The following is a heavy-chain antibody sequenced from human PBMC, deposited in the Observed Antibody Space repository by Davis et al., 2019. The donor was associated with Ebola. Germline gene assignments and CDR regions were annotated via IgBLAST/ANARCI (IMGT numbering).Heavy chain of an antibody. J-gene: IGHJ4*02. V-gene: IGHV5-51*01. CDR2: IFPSKSYM. Sequence: GESLKISCKGSEYIFATYWIAWVRQTPGRGLEWMGMIFPSKSYMKYSPSFEGQVTISVDQSISTAYLQWGSLKSSDTAMYYCARRFGSGGIDYWGQGTLVTVSS. CDR1: EYIFATYW. D-gene: IGHD3-10*01. CDR3: ARRFGSGGIDY.